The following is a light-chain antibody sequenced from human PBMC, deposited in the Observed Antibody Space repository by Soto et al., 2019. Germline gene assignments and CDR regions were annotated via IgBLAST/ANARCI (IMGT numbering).Light chain of an antibody. CDR3: SSYTSTNTPYV. J-gene: IGLJ1*01. Sequence: QSALTQPASLSGSPGQSITISCTGTSSDIGAYDYVSWFQQHPGKAPKLMISEVNNRPSGVSNRFSGSKSGNTASLTISGLQADDEAYYYCSSYTSTNTPYVFGTGTKMTVL. CDR2: EVN. CDR1: SSDIGAYDY. V-gene: IGLV2-14*01.